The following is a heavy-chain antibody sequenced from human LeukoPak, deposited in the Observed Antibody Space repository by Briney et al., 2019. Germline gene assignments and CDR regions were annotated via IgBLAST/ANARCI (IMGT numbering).Heavy chain of an antibody. J-gene: IGHJ4*02. V-gene: IGHV3-21*01. CDR3: ARDRSTMFRGAHYFDY. CDR2: ISSSSSYI. Sequence: PGGSLRLSCAASGFTFSSYSRNWVRQAPGKGLEWVSSISSSSSYIYYADSVKGRFTISRDNAKNSLYLQMNSLRAEDTAVYYCARDRSTMFRGAHYFDYWGQGTLVTVSS. D-gene: IGHD3-10*01. CDR1: GFTFSSYS.